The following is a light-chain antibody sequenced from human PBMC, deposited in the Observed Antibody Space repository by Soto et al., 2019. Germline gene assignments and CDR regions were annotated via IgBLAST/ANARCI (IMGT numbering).Light chain of an antibody. CDR3: QQLNGYPL. V-gene: IGKV1-9*01. CDR1: QAIRSY. Sequence: DIQLTQSPSFLSASVGDRVTITCRASQAIRSYLAWYQQKPGKAPKLLIYTASTLQSGVPSRFSGGGSGTEFTLTISGLQPEDVATYYCQQLNGYPLFGGGTKVEIK. CDR2: TAS. J-gene: IGKJ4*01.